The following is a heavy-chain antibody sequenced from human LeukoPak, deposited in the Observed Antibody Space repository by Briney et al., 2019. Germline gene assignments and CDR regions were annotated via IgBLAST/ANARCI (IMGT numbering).Heavy chain of an antibody. D-gene: IGHD6-13*01. CDR3: ARDLVAAAGRRSYNWFDP. Sequence: SETLSLTCTVSGGSISSSSYYWGWIRQPPGKGLEWIGSIYYSGSTYYNPSLKSRVTISVDTSKNQFSLKLSSVTAADTAVYYCARDLVAAAGRRSYNWFDPWGQGTLVTVSS. CDR1: GGSISSSSYY. V-gene: IGHV4-39*07. CDR2: IYYSGST. J-gene: IGHJ5*02.